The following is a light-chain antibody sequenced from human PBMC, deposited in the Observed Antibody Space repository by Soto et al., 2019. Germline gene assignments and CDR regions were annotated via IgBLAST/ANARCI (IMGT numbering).Light chain of an antibody. Sequence: SYELTQPPSVSVAPGQTATVTCGADNIGSKSVHWYQKKPGQAPLLVVFDDSDRPPGIPDRFSAFNSGNTATLTINRVEDGDEADYYCHVWDISGEQVVFGGGTKLTVL. CDR2: DDS. CDR3: HVWDISGEQVV. CDR1: NIGSKS. V-gene: IGLV3-21*02. J-gene: IGLJ2*01.